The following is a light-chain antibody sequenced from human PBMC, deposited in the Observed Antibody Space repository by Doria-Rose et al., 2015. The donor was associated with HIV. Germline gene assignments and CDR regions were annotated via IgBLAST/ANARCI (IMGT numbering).Light chain of an antibody. J-gene: IGKJ1*01. Sequence: EIVMTQSPGTLSLSPGERATLSCRASQSFSSTYLAWYQQKPGQAHSLLIYDGSTRATGIPDRFSASGSGTDFTLTINRLEPEAFALYYCHQYGTSWTFGQGTKVEI. CDR3: HQYGTSWT. V-gene: IGKV3-20*01. CDR2: DGS. CDR1: QSFSSTY.